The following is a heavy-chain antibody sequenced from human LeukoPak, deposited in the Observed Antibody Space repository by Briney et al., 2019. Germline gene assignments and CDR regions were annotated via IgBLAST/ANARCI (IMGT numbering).Heavy chain of an antibody. Sequence: SETLSLTCTVSGGSISSYYWSWIRQPPGKGLEWIGYIYYSGSTNYNPSLKSRVTISVDTSKNQFSLKLSSVTAADTAVYYCARSIYGFWSGYYHDAFDIWGQGTMVTVSS. CDR3: ARSIYGFWSGYYHDAFDI. V-gene: IGHV4-59*01. CDR2: IYYSGST. J-gene: IGHJ3*02. D-gene: IGHD3-3*01. CDR1: GGSISSYY.